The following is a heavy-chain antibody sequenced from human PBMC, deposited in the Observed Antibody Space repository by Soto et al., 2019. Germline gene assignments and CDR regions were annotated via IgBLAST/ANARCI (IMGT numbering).Heavy chain of an antibody. CDR3: ARDDPATRGSSGYYYEPSPDYGMDV. CDR1: GFTFSNYA. J-gene: IGHJ6*02. Sequence: PGGSLRLSCAASGFTFSNYAMSWVRQAPGKGLEWVSAIGGGGVPTYHADSVKGRFTISRHNSKNTLYLQMNSLRAEDTAVYYCARDDPATRGSSGYYYEPSPDYGMDVWGQGTTVTVSS. V-gene: IGHV3-23*01. CDR2: IGGGGVPT. D-gene: IGHD3-22*01.